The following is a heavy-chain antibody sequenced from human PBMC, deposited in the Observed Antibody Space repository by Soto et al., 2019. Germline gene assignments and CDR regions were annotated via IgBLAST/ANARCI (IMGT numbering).Heavy chain of an antibody. J-gene: IGHJ5*02. D-gene: IGHD3-9*01. V-gene: IGHV3-23*01. CDR3: AKDMGSIRYSNWFDP. Sequence: GGSLRLSCAASGFTFSSYAMSWVRQAPGKGLEWVSAISGSGGSTYYADSVKGRFTISRDNSKNTLYLQMNSLRAEDTAVYYCAKDMGSIRYSNWFDPWGQGTLVTVSS. CDR2: ISGSGGST. CDR1: GFTFSSYA.